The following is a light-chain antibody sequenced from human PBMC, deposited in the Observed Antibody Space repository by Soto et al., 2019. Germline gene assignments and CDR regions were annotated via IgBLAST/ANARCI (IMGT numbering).Light chain of an antibody. V-gene: IGLV2-14*01. CDR2: DVT. CDR3: SSYPTSNTRQVV. J-gene: IGLJ1*01. Sequence: QSVLTQPASVSGSPGQSITISCTGTSSDVGGYNYVSWYQQHPGKAPRFVIYDVTNRPSGVSNRFSGSKSGNTASLTISGLQAEDEADYYCSSYPTSNTRQVVFGTGTKLTVL. CDR1: SSDVGGYNY.